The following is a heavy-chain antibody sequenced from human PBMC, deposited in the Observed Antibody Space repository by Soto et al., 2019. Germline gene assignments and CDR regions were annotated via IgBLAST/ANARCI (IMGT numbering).Heavy chain of an antibody. CDR1: GGSVSSRSYF. CDR3: ARLVACGGGSCKFDP. CDR2: INYRGTT. J-gene: IGHJ5*02. V-gene: IGHV4-39*01. Sequence: QLQLQESGPGLVTPSETLSLTCTVSGGSVSSRSYFWAWVRQSPAKGLEWIGSINYRGTTYYIASLKSRAATSIDTSKNQFSLRLNSVPAADTAVYYCARLVACGGGSCKFDPCGQGTLVTVSS. D-gene: IGHD2-15*01.